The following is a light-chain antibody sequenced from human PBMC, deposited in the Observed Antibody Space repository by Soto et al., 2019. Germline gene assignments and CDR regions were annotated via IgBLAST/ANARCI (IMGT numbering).Light chain of an antibody. J-gene: IGLJ1*01. CDR1: SSNIGAGYD. Sequence: QSVLTQPPSVSGAPGRRVTISCTGGSSNIGAGYDVHWYQQLPGTAPKLLIYGNTDRPSGVPDRFSGSKSGTSSSLAITGLQAEDEADYYCQSYDSRLSGYVFGTGTKLTVL. CDR2: GNT. CDR3: QSYDSRLSGYV. V-gene: IGLV1-40*01.